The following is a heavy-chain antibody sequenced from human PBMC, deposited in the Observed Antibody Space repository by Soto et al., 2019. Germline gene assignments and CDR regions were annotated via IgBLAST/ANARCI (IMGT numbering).Heavy chain of an antibody. CDR1: DGSISSCGYY. Sequence: SETLSLTSTVSDGSISSCGYYWSCIRQHPGKGLVWIGDIYHTGSTYYNPSLKSRVTISVDTSKNQFSLNLRSVTAADTAVYYCARAPLSLTDAFGIWGQGTMVTV. CDR3: ARAPLSLTDAFGI. V-gene: IGHV4-31*03. CDR2: IYHTGST. J-gene: IGHJ3*02.